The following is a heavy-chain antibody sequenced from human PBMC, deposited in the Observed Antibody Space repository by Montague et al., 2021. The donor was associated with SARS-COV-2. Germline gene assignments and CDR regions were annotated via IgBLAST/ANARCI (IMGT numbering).Heavy chain of an antibody. D-gene: IGHD3-9*01. CDR3: ARDQPHYDILTGYYKDYYYMDD. J-gene: IGHJ6*02. CDR1: GFTFSDYY. V-gene: IGHV3-11*06. CDR2: ISSSSSYT. Sequence: SLRLSCAASGFTFSDYYMSWIRQAPGKGLEWVSYISSSSSYTNYADSVKGRFTISRDNVKNSLYLQMNSLRAEDTAVYYCARDQPHYDILTGYYKDYYYMDDWGQGTTVTASS.